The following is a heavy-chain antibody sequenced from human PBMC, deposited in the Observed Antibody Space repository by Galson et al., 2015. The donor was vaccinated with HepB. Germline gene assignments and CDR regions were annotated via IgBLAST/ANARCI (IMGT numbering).Heavy chain of an antibody. CDR3: ATGEYGSGSYSPPLDY. CDR1: GYTFTDYH. CDR2: VDPEDGET. D-gene: IGHD3-10*01. V-gene: IGHV1-69-2*01. J-gene: IGHJ4*02. Sequence: VKVSCKVSGYTFTDYHMHWVQQAPGKGLEWMGLVDPEDGETIYAEKFQGRVTITADTSTDTAYMELSSLRSEDTAVYYCATGEYGSGSYSPPLDYWGQGTLVTVSS.